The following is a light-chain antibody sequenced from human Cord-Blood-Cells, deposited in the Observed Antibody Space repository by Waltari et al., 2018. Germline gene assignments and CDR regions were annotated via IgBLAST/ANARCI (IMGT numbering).Light chain of an antibody. J-gene: IGKJ2*01. CDR3: QQYNSYS. CDR2: DAS. Sequence: DIQMTQSPSTLSAPVGDRVTITCRASQSISSWLAWYQQKPGKAPKLLIYDASSLESGVPSRFSGSGSGTEFTLTISSLQPDDFATYYCQQYNSYSFGQGTKLEIK. CDR1: QSISSW. V-gene: IGKV1-5*01.